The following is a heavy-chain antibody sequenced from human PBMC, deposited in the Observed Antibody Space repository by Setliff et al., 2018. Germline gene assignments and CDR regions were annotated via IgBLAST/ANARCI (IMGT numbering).Heavy chain of an antibody. D-gene: IGHD3-3*01. J-gene: IGHJ4*02. CDR3: ARRTEYYNFWSGYYDY. Sequence: KPSETLSLTCTVSGGSISSSSYYWGWIHQPPGKGLEWIGSIYYSGSTYYNPSLKSRVTISVDTSKNQFSLKLSSVTAADTAVYYCARRTEYYNFWSGYYDYWGQGTLVTVSS. V-gene: IGHV4-39*07. CDR1: GGSISSSSYY. CDR2: IYYSGST.